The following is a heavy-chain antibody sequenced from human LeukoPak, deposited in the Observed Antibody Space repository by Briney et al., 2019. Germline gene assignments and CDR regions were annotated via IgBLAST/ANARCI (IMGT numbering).Heavy chain of an antibody. D-gene: IGHD6-19*01. CDR3: ARGFDNLGSGLYSY. J-gene: IGHJ4*02. CDR1: GFTFSSYS. V-gene: IGHV3-21*01. CDR2: ISTSSSYI. Sequence: GGSLRLSCAASGFTFSSYSMSWVRQAPGKGLEWVSSISTSSSYIYYADSVKGRFTISRHNAKNPLCLQMNSLRAEDTALYYCARGFDNLGSGLYSYWGQGTLGTASS.